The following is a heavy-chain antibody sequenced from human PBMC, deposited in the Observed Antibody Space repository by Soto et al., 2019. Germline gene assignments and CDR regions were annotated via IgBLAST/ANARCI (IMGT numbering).Heavy chain of an antibody. J-gene: IGHJ2*01. V-gene: IGHV3-23*04. D-gene: IGHD6-19*01. CDR3: AKGRAVAGYWYFDL. CDR1: GFTFSAYG. Sequence: EVQLVESGGGLVQPGGSLGLSCAASGFTFSAYGMNWVRQSPGKGLEWVSGIIGSGTNTYYADSVKGRFTVSGDNSKNTFYLQMNSLRVEDTAVYYCAKGRAVAGYWYFDLWGRGTLVTVSS. CDR2: IIGSGTNT.